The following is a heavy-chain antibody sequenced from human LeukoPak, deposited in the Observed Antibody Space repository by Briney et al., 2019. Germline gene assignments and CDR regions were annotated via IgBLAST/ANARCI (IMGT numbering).Heavy chain of an antibody. J-gene: IGHJ3*02. CDR1: GGSIGSGDSY. CDR2: IYYSGST. V-gene: IGHV4-30-4*01. D-gene: IGHD6-19*01. CDR3: ASFTKLSSGWYVAFDI. Sequence: PSETLSLTCTVSGGSIGSGDSYWSWIRQPPGKGLEWIGSIYYSGSTYYNQSLKSRVTISVDTSKHQFFLKLSSVTAADTAVYYCASFTKLSSGWYVAFDIWGQGTMVTVSS.